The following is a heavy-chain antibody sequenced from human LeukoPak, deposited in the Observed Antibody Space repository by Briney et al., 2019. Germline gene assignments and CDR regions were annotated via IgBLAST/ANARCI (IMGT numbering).Heavy chain of an antibody. CDR3: ARDCSSTPKVGYNWFDP. CDR2: ISVSSSTI. D-gene: IGHD2-2*01. Sequence: GGSLRLSCAASGFRFSSYSMNWVRQAPGKGLEWLAYISVSSSTIYYGDSVKGRVTISRDDAKNSLFLQMNSLRAEDTAVYYCARDCSSTPKVGYNWFDPWGQGTLVIVSS. CDR1: GFRFSSYS. V-gene: IGHV3-48*01. J-gene: IGHJ5*02.